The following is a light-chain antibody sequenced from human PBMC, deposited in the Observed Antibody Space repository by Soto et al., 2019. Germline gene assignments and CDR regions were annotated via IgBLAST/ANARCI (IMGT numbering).Light chain of an antibody. CDR2: GAS. CDR3: QQLNTYPIT. Sequence: IQLTQSPSSLSASVGDRVTITCRASQGISSYLAWYQQKPGKAPKLLIYGASTLEGGVPFRFGGSGSGTDFTLTIGSLQPEDFATYYCQQLNTYPITFGQGTRLEIK. CDR1: QGISSY. V-gene: IGKV1-9*01. J-gene: IGKJ5*01.